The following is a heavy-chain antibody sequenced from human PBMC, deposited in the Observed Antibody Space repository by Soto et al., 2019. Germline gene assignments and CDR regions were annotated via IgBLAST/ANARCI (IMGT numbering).Heavy chain of an antibody. CDR2: IKQDGSEK. J-gene: IGHJ6*02. Sequence: GGSLRRSCAASGFTFSSYWMSWVRQAPGKGLEWVANIKQDGSEKYYVDSVKGRFTISRDNAKNSLYLQMNSLRAEDTAVYYRSRDRRTYYDFWSGYYDHYGMDVLSQGTTVTVSS. D-gene: IGHD3-3*01. CDR1: GFTFSSYW. V-gene: IGHV3-7*01. CDR3: SRDRRTYYDFWSGYYDHYGMDV.